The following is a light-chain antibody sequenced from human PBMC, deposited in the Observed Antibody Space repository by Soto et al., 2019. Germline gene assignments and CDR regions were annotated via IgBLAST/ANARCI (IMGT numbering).Light chain of an antibody. CDR1: SSDIGAYNY. CDR2: EVT. J-gene: IGLJ1*01. V-gene: IGLV2-8*01. Sequence: QSVLTQPPSASGSPRQSVTISCTGTSSDIGAYNYVSWYQQHPGKVPKLIIYEVTKRPSGVPDRFSASKSGNTASLTVSGLQAEDEADYYCSSHGGANNFYVFGTGTKVTVL. CDR3: SSHGGANNFYV.